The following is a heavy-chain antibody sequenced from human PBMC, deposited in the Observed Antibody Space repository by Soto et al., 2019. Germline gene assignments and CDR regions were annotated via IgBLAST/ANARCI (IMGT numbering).Heavy chain of an antibody. CDR3: ERGHFPVVVAAPFDY. CDR1: GFTFSSYG. D-gene: IGHD2-15*01. V-gene: IGHV3-33*01. Sequence: PGGSLRLSCAASGFTFSSYGMHWVRQAPGKGLEWVAVIWYDGSNKYYADSVKGRFTISRDNSKNTLYLQMNSLRAEDTAVYYCERGHFPVVVAAPFDYWGQGTLVTVSS. J-gene: IGHJ4*02. CDR2: IWYDGSNK.